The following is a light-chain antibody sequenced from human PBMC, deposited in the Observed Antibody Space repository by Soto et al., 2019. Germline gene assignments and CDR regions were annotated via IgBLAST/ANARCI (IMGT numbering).Light chain of an antibody. CDR2: GAS. J-gene: IGKJ4*01. Sequence: EVVLTQSPATLSVSPGEGATLSCKASQSVDSRLAWYQQKPGQAPRLLIEGASSRATDIPARFSGSGSGTEFTLTITSLQSEDFAVYYCQQYSKWPLAFGGGTRVEIK. CDR3: QQYSKWPLA. V-gene: IGKV3-15*01. CDR1: QSVDSR.